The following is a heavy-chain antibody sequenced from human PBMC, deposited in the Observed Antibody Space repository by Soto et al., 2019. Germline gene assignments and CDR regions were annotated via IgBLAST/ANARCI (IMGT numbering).Heavy chain of an antibody. CDR2: ISYDGSKK. CDR1: GFTFSSYG. V-gene: IGHV3-30*18. D-gene: IGHD7-27*01. J-gene: IGHJ4*02. Sequence: QVQLVESGGGVVQPGRSLRLSCAASGFTFSSYGIQWVRQAPGKGLEWVAAISYDGSKKYYADSVKGRFAISRDNSKNAVYMQMNSLRAEETAVYYCAKGWGTEGFDYWGQGTLVTVSS. CDR3: AKGWGTEGFDY.